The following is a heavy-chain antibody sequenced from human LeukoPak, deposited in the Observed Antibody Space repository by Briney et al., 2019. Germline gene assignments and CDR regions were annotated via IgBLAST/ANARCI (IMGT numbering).Heavy chain of an antibody. D-gene: IGHD3-16*01. J-gene: IGHJ4*02. CDR3: AKDTPLCYFDY. CDR1: GFTFSSYG. V-gene: IGHV3-30*02. Sequence: GGSLRLSCAASGFTFSSYGMHWIRQAPGKGLEWVAFIRNDGSIIYNADSVKGRFTISRDNSKNTLYLQMNSLRADDTDVCYCAKDTPLCYFDYWGQGTLVTVSS. CDR2: IRNDGSII.